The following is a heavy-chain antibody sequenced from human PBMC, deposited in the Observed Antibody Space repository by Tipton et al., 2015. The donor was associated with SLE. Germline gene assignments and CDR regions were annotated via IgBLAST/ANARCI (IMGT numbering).Heavy chain of an antibody. D-gene: IGHD1-26*01. J-gene: IGHJ4*02. CDR3: ARDQWGGSYCLDY. CDR2: ISSSSTYI. CDR1: GFNIRSYT. Sequence: SLRLSCVVSGFNIRSYTMNWVRQIPGRGLEWVSSISSSSTYILYADSVKGRFTISRDNDRNSLYLQMNSLSAEDTAVYYCARDQWGGSYCLDYWGQGTLVTVSA. V-gene: IGHV3-21*01.